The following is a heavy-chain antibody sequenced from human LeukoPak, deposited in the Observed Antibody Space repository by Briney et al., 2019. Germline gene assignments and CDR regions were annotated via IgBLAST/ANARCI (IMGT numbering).Heavy chain of an antibody. D-gene: IGHD3-22*01. Sequence: SETLSLTCTVSGDSINSYHWSWLRQPPGSKLEWIGYFYYSGVTNYNPSLKSRVTMSLDTSKKQFSLKLNSVTAADTAVYYCAREGVTYYYDSSGYGFDYWGQGTLVTVSS. J-gene: IGHJ4*02. V-gene: IGHV4-59*01. CDR2: FYYSGVT. CDR3: AREGVTYYYDSSGYGFDY. CDR1: GDSINSYH.